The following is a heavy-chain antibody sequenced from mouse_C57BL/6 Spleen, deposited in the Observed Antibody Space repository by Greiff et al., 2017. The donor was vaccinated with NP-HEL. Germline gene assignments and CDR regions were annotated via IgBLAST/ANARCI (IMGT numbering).Heavy chain of an antibody. CDR1: GYTFTSYW. J-gene: IGHJ2*01. CDR3: ARYRGWLLPFDY. D-gene: IGHD2-3*01. Sequence: VQLQQSGTELVKPGASVKLSCKASGYTFTSYWMHWVKQRPGQGLEWIGNINPSNGGTNYNEKFKSKATLTVDKSSSTAYMQLSSLTSEDSAVYYCARYRGWLLPFDYWGQGTTLTVSS. V-gene: IGHV1-53*01. CDR2: INPSNGGT.